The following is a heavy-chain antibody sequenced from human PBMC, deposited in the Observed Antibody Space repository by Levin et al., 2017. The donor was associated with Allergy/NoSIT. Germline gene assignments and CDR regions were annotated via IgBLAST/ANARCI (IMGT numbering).Heavy chain of an antibody. CDR3: ARDQTSIFGVVRVHGMDG. Sequence: KISCKASGGTFSSYAISWVRQAPGQGLEWMGGIIPIFGTANYAQKFQGRVTITADKSTSTAYMELSSLRSEDTAVYYCARDQTSIFGVVRVHGMDGWGQGTTVTVSS. CDR2: IIPIFGTA. CDR1: GGTFSSYA. J-gene: IGHJ6*02. V-gene: IGHV1-69*06. D-gene: IGHD3-3*01.